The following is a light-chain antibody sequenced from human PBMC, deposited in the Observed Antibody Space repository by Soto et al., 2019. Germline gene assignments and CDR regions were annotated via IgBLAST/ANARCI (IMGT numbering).Light chain of an antibody. CDR2: EIF. J-gene: IGLJ2*01. CDR1: SSDIGGYKY. CDR3: SSYTTNNAHV. Sequence: QSALTQPASVSGSPGQSITISCTGTSSDIGGYKYVSWYQHHPGKVPQLIIYEIFNRPSGVSHRFSGSKSGNSASLTISGLQAEDEADYYCSSYTTNNAHVFGGGTKLTVL. V-gene: IGLV2-14*01.